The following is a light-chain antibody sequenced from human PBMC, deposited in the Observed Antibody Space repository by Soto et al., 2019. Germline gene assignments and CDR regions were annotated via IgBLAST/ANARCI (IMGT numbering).Light chain of an antibody. J-gene: IGKJ1*01. V-gene: IGKV1-5*01. CDR1: QSITTW. CDR2: DVS. CDR3: QHYSCYSEA. Sequence: EIPMTQSPCTVSSSLGESATITCWASQSITTWFSCYQLKPVQAPKLLIYDVSILDSVVPSRFSGSLSGTDFTITISRLQPDDFASYCCQHYSCYSEAFGQGTRVDIK.